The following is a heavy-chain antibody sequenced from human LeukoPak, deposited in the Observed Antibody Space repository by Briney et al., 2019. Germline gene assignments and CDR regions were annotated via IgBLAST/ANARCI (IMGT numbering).Heavy chain of an antibody. J-gene: IGHJ4*02. CDR3: ARGEYEDLVDN. Sequence: KPSETLSLTCTVSGGSISDYYWSWIRQSPVRGLEWIGYLYYSWNTNYNPSLKSRLTISRDMAKNQFSLKLSSVTSADTAVYYCARGEYEDLVDNWGQGTLVTVSS. CDR2: LYYSWNT. CDR1: GGSISDYY. D-gene: IGHD1-26*01. V-gene: IGHV4-59*01.